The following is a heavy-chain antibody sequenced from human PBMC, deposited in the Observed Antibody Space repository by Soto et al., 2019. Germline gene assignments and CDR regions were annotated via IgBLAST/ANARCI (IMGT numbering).Heavy chain of an antibody. Sequence: QLQLQESGSGLVKPSQTLSLTGAVSGGAISSGCYSWSWIRQPPGKGLEWIGYIYHSGSTYYNPYLKSRVTISVDRSTNQFSLKLSSVTAADTAVYYCARGIAARPSCFYPWGQGTLVTFSS. D-gene: IGHD6-6*01. CDR3: ARGIAARPSCFYP. CDR1: GGAISSGCYS. CDR2: IYHSGST. V-gene: IGHV4-30-2*01. J-gene: IGHJ5*02.